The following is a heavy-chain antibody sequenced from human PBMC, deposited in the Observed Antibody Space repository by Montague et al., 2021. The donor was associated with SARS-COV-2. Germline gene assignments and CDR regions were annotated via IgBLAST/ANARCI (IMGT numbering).Heavy chain of an antibody. V-gene: IGHV4-39*01. CDR1: GGSVSSSNYY. Sequence: SETLSLTCTVAGGSVSSSNYYWGWIRQPPGKGLEWIGSLFYSGSSFYNPSLKSRVTISVDTSKNQFSLRLSSVTAADTAVYYCVAEWLAIYYFDFWGQGTLVTGSS. CDR3: VAEWLAIYYFDF. J-gene: IGHJ4*02. CDR2: LFYSGSS. D-gene: IGHD6-19*01.